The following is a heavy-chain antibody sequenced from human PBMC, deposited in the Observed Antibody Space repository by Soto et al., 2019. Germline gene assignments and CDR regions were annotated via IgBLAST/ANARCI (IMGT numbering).Heavy chain of an antibody. CDR2: IYYSGST. J-gene: IGHJ6*02. CDR3: ARHMLVGSGWYSDNYYYGMDV. D-gene: IGHD6-19*01. CDR1: GGSISSYY. V-gene: IGHV4-39*01. Sequence: PLETLSLTCPVSGGSISSYYWIWIRQPPGKGLEWIGSIYYSGSTYYNPSLKSRVTISVDTSKNQFSLKLSSVTAADTAVYYCARHMLVGSGWYSDNYYYGMDVWGQGTTVTVSS.